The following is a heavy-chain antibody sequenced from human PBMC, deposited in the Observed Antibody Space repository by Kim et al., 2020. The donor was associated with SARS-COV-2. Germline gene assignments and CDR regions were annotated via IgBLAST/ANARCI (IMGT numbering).Heavy chain of an antibody. CDR1: GFTFSSYW. Sequence: GGSLRLSCAASGFTFSSYWVNWVRQAPGKGLLWVSRLNGDGSDTNYVDSVKGRFTISRDNAKNTLYLEMKSLRVDDTAVYYCARGTFASGMDLCGRGATVCVS. CDR3: ARGTFASGMDL. V-gene: IGHV3-74*01. J-gene: IGHJ6*02. CDR2: LNGDGSDT.